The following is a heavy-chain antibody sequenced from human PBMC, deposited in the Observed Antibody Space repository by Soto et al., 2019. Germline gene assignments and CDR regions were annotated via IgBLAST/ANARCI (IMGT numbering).Heavy chain of an antibody. Sequence: QVQLVQSGAEVKKPGSSVKVSCKASGGTFSSYAISWVRQAPGQGLEWMGGIIPIFGTANYAQKFQGRVTITADESTSTAYMELSSLRSEDTAVYYCARADCISTSCKQGGWFDRWGQGTLVTVSS. V-gene: IGHV1-69*12. J-gene: IGHJ5*02. CDR3: ARADCISTSCKQGGWFDR. CDR2: IIPIFGTA. CDR1: GGTFSSYA. D-gene: IGHD2-2*01.